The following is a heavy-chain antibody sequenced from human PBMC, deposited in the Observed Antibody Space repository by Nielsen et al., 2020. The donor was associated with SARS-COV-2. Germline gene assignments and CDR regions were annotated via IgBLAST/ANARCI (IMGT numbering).Heavy chain of an antibody. CDR2: INWNSGSI. V-gene: IGHV3-9*01. CDR3: AKAQAYDSSGYYSITYYFDY. CDR1: GFIFRAYG. J-gene: IGHJ4*02. Sequence: SLKISCTASGFIFRAYGLHWVRQAPGKGLEWVSGINWNSGSIVYADSVKGRFTISRDNAKSSLYLQMNSLRAEDTALYYCAKAQAYDSSGYYSITYYFDYWGQGTLVTVSS. D-gene: IGHD3-22*01.